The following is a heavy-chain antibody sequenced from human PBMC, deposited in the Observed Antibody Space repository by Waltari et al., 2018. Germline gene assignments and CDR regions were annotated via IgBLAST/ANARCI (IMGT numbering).Heavy chain of an antibody. J-gene: IGHJ3*02. V-gene: IGHV4-34*01. CDR1: GGSFSGYY. CDR3: AREVGSSRRLRYFDWLLVDAFDI. Sequence: QVQLQQWGAGLLKPSETLSLTCAVYGGSFSGYYWSWIRQPPGKGLEWIGEINHSGSTNYNPSLKSRVTISVDTSKNQFSLKLSSVTAADTAVYYCAREVGSSRRLRYFDWLLVDAFDIWGQGTMVTVSS. CDR2: INHSGST. D-gene: IGHD3-9*01.